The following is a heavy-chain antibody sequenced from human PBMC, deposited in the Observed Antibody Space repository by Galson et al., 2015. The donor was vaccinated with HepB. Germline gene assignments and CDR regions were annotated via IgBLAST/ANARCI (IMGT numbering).Heavy chain of an antibody. J-gene: IGHJ4*02. CDR1: GFTFNTYV. CDR2: ISASGGSS. CDR3: ARRVAVEATPLLDS. V-gene: IGHV3-23*01. Sequence: SLRLSCAVSGFTFNTYVMNWVRQAPGKGLEWVSAISASGGSSDYAASVRGRFTIYRDNSRNTLHLQMNSLRAEDTAIYYCARRVAVEATPLLDSWGQGTLVTVSS. D-gene: IGHD1-26*01.